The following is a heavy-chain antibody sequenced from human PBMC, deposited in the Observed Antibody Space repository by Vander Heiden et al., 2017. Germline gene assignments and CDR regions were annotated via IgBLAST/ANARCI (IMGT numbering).Heavy chain of an antibody. CDR1: GGSFGNYA. D-gene: IGHD1-26*01. J-gene: IGHJ2*01. CDR3: ARDESGPNYWLFDL. CDR2: IIPFFRTA. Sequence: QVQLVQSGAEVQTPGSSVKVSCKSSGGSFGNYAFSWMRQAPGQGLEWMGGIIPFFRTANYAQRFQGRITLSADESTSTTYMELTSLTSEDTAVYYCARDESGPNYWLFDLWGRGTLVTVSS. V-gene: IGHV1-69*01.